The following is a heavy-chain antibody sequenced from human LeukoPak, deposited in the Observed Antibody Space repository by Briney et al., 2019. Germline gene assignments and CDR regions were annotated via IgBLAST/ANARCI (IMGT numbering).Heavy chain of an antibody. CDR1: GFTFSSYG. D-gene: IGHD3-10*01. J-gene: IGHJ4*02. CDR3: AKDYYGSGSLFDY. Sequence: GGSLRLSCAASGFTFSSYGMHWVRQAPGKGLEWVAFMRYDGSNEYYADSVKGRFTISRDNSKNTLYLQMNSLRAEDTAVYYCAKDYYGSGSLFDYWGQGTLVTVSS. V-gene: IGHV3-30*02. CDR2: MRYDGSNE.